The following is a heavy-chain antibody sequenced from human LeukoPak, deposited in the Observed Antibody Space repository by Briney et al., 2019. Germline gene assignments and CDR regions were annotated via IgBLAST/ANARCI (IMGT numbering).Heavy chain of an antibody. CDR1: GGSFSGYY. CDR3: AKVRSGYLEYYFDY. V-gene: IGHV4-34*01. J-gene: IGHJ4*02. Sequence: PSETLSLTCAVYGGSFSGYYWSWIRQPPGKGLEWIGEINHSGSTNYNPSLKSRVTISVDTSKNQFSLKLSSVTVADTAVYYCAKVRSGYLEYYFDYWGQGTLVTVSS. D-gene: IGHD3-22*01. CDR2: INHSGST.